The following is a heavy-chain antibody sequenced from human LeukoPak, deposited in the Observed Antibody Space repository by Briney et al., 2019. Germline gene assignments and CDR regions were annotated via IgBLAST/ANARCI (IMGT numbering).Heavy chain of an antibody. CDR2: IYYSGST. V-gene: IGHV4-59*08. D-gene: IGHD1-1*01. Sequence: SETLSLTCTVSGYSISSGYYWSWIRQPPGKGLEWIGYIYYSGSTNYNPSLKSRVTISVDTSKNQFSLKLSSVTAADTAVYYCARHAVEAASRWFDPWGQGTLVTVSS. CDR1: GYSISSGYY. CDR3: ARHAVEAASRWFDP. J-gene: IGHJ5*02.